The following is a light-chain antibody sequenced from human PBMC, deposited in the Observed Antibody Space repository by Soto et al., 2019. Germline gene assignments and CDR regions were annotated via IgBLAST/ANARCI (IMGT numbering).Light chain of an antibody. CDR2: GAS. CDR1: ERLSSVY. CDR3: QQYGCSPRFT. Sequence: EIVLTQSPGTLSLSPGERATLSCRASERLSSVYLAWYQQRPGQPPRLLIYGASNRATGIPDRFSGSGSWTDFTLIINRLEPEDGAIYYCQQYGCSPRFTFGQGTRLEIK. V-gene: IGKV3-20*01. J-gene: IGKJ5*01.